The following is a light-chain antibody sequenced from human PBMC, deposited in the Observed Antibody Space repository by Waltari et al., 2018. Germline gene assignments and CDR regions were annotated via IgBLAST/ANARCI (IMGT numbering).Light chain of an antibody. CDR2: EVS. CDR3: CSYAGSDTFVV. J-gene: IGLJ2*01. V-gene: IGLV2-23*02. Sequence: QSALTQPASVSGSPGQSITISCTGTSSDVGSYNLVSWYQQHPGKAPKLMIYEVSKRPSWVSNRFSGSKSGNTASLTISVLQAEDEADYYCCSYAGSDTFVVLGGGTKLTVL. CDR1: SSDVGSYNL.